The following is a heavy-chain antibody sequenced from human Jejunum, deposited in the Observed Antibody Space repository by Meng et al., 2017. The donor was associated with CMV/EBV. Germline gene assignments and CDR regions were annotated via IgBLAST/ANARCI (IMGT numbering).Heavy chain of an antibody. Sequence: LSCAASGFTFSSHWMYWVRQAPGKGLVWLSRLKTDGSYASYADSVQGRFTISRDNAKDTLYLQMNSLRVEDTAVYYCARDLNSVPDYWGQGTLVTVSS. CDR2: LKTDGSYA. D-gene: IGHD4-23*01. CDR1: GFTFSSHW. V-gene: IGHV3-74*01. J-gene: IGHJ4*02. CDR3: ARDLNSVPDY.